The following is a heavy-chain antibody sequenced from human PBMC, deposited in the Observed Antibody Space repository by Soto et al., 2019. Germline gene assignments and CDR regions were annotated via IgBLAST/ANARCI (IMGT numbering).Heavy chain of an antibody. Sequence: VSGPTLVNPTQTLTLTCTFSGFSLSSSGMRVSWIRQPPGKALEWLARIDWDDDEFYRTSLKTRLTISKDTSKNQVVLTITNMDPADTATYYCARQRGQLRGRYFDYWGQGALVTVSS. CDR1: GFSLSSSGMR. D-gene: IGHD1-26*01. CDR3: ARQRGQLRGRYFDY. CDR2: IDWDDDE. V-gene: IGHV2-70*04. J-gene: IGHJ4*02.